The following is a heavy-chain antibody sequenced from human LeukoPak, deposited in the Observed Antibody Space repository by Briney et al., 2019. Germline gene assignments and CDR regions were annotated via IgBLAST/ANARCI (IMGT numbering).Heavy chain of an antibody. J-gene: IGHJ6*02. CDR1: GGSFSGYY. V-gene: IGHV4-34*01. D-gene: IGHD2-2*02. CDR2: INHSGST. CDR3: ARVGCSSTSCYKSKRHYYGMDV. Sequence: PSETLSLTCAVYGGSFSGYYWSWIRQPPGKGLEWIGEINHSGSTNYNPSLKSRVTISVDTSKNQFSLKLSSVTAADTAVYYCARVGCSSTSCYKSKRHYYGMDVWGQGTTVTVSS.